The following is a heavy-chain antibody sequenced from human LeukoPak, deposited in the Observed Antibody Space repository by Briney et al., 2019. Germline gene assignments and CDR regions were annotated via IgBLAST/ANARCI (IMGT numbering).Heavy chain of an antibody. J-gene: IGHJ5*02. CDR1: GGTFSSYA. CDR2: IIPIFGTA. D-gene: IGHD1-26*01. CDR3: AGGGSYYWFDP. Sequence: GASVKVPCKASGGTFSSYAISWVRQAPGQGLEWMGRIIPIFGTANYAQKFQGRVTITADKSTSTAYMELSSLRSEDTAVYYCAGGGSYYWFDPWGQGTLVTVSS. V-gene: IGHV1-69*06.